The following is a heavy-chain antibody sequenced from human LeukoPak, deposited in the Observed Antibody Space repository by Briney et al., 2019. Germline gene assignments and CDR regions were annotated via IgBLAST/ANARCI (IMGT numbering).Heavy chain of an antibody. Sequence: ASVKVSCKVSGYTLTDLSMHWVRQAPAKGLEWMGGFDPEDGGTVYTQKFQGRVTMTEDPSTDTVYMELSRLRSEDTAVYYCAAVIFVGPLIPGQIGSDAFDIWGQGTMVTVSS. V-gene: IGHV1-24*01. D-gene: IGHD2-21*01. CDR1: GYTLTDLS. CDR2: FDPEDGGT. J-gene: IGHJ3*02. CDR3: AAVIFVGPLIPGQIGSDAFDI.